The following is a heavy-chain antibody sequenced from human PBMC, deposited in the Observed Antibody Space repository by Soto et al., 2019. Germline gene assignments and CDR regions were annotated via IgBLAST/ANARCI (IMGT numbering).Heavy chain of an antibody. J-gene: IGHJ4*02. CDR3: ARDDKGYGDIDC. CDR2: IYYSGNT. V-gene: IGHV4-39*02. Sequence: SETLSLTCTVSGGSLSRSSYYCGWIRQPPGKGLEWIGSIYYSGNTYYTPSLKSRVTISVDTSKNQFSLKLSSVTAADTAVYYCARDDKGYGDIDCWGQGALVTVSS. CDR1: GGSLSRSSYY. D-gene: IGHD4-17*01.